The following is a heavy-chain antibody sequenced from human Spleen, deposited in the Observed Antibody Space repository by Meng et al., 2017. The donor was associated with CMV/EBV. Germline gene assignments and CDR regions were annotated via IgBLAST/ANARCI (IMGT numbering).Heavy chain of an antibody. CDR2: INHSGRT. Sequence: LSLTCAVYGGSFSGYNWDWIRQTPGKGLEWIGEINHSGRTKYNPSLKSRVTMSIDTSKNQFSLKLTSVTAADTAVYYCSRSAAADESWGQGTLVTVSS. D-gene: IGHD6-13*01. CDR1: GGSFSGYN. CDR3: SRSAAADES. J-gene: IGHJ5*02. V-gene: IGHV4-34*01.